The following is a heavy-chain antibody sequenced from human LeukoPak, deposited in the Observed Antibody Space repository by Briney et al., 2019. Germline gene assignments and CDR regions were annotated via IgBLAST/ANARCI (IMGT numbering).Heavy chain of an antibody. Sequence: WGSLRLFCAASGFTLRSYAMSWVRQAPGKGLEWVPATSGSGGSTYYADSVKGRFTISRDNSKNTLYLQMNSLRAEDTAVYYCAKESGGSSWYYYYMDVWGKGTTVTVSS. J-gene: IGHJ6*03. CDR3: AKESGGSSWYYYYMDV. D-gene: IGHD6-13*01. V-gene: IGHV3-23*01. CDR2: TSGSGGST. CDR1: GFTLRSYA.